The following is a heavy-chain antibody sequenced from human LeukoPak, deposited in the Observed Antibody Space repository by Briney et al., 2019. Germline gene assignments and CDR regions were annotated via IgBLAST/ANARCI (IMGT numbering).Heavy chain of an antibody. J-gene: IGHJ5*02. CDR1: GGSIRSSSYY. CDR2: IYYSGST. Sequence: PSETLSLTCTVSGGSIRSSSYYWGWIRQPPGKGLEWIGSIYYSGSTYYNPSLKSRVTISVDTSKNQFSLKLSSVTAADTAVYYCAREKASRFMVRGANRGWCWFDPWGQGTLVTVSS. D-gene: IGHD3-10*01. V-gene: IGHV4-39*02. CDR3: AREKASRFMVRGANRGWCWFDP.